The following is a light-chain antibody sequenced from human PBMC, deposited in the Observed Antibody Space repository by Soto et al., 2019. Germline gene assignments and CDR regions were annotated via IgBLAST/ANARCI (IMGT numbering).Light chain of an antibody. V-gene: IGLV2-14*01. CDR2: DVS. CDR3: XSYTTSSTYV. J-gene: IGLJ1*01. Sequence: QSVLTQPASVSGSPGQSIAISCTGTSSDVGGYSYVSWYQQQPGKAPKLVISDVSNRPSGVSDRFSGSKSGNTASLTISGLQTXXXXXXXCXSYTTSSTYVFGTGTKVTVL. CDR1: SSDVGGYSY.